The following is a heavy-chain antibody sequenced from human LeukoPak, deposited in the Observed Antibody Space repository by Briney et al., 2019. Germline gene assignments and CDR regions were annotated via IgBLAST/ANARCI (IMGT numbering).Heavy chain of an antibody. CDR2: IYYSGNT. D-gene: IGHD3/OR15-3a*01. Sequence: SETLSLTCAISGASFSGYSWTWIRQPPGKGLEWIGSIYYSGNTYYNASLKSQVSISIDTSKNQFSLRLTSVTAADTAVYYCARQTGSGLFILPGGQGTLVTVSS. J-gene: IGHJ4*02. V-gene: IGHV4-39*01. CDR1: GASFSGYS. CDR3: ARQTGSGLFILP.